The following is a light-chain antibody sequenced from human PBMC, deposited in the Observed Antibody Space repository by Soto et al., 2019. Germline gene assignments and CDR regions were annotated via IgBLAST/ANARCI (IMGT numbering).Light chain of an antibody. Sequence: DGQMTKSPSSLSASVGDSVTITCRASQSVFNHSSWFQQRPGQGPKLLIYDASSLHAGVPSRFSGSGYGTDFTLTISTVQPEDSAIYYCHQSSSTPLTVGGGTRVERK. CDR1: QSVFNH. V-gene: IGKV1-39*01. CDR2: DAS. J-gene: IGKJ4*01. CDR3: HQSSSTPLT.